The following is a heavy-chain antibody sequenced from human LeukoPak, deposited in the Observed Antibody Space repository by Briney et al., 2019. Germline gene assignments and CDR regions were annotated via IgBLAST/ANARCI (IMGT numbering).Heavy chain of an antibody. D-gene: IGHD1-26*01. V-gene: IGHV3-48*01. CDR2: ISSSSSAI. CDR3: VRALVGAAFDT. Sequence: GGSLRLSCAASGFTFGNYNFIWVRQAPGKGPEWVSYISSSSSAIHYADSVKGRFTISRDNAKNSLYLQMNSLRAEDTAVYFCVRALVGAAFDTWGQGALVTVSS. J-gene: IGHJ4*02. CDR1: GFTFGNYN.